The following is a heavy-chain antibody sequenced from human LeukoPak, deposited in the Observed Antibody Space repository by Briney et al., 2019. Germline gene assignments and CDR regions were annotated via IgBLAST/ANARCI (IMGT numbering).Heavy chain of an antibody. J-gene: IGHJ6*02. CDR3: ARVCLMATIDYYYYGMDV. V-gene: IGHV3-21*01. D-gene: IGHD5-24*01. Sequence: PGGSLRLSCAASGFTFSSYEMNWVRQAPGKGLEWVSSISSSSSYIYYADSVKGRFTISRDNAKNSLYLQMNSLRAEDTAVYYCARVCLMATIDYYYYGMDVWGQGTTVTVSS. CDR2: ISSSSSYI. CDR1: GFTFSSYE.